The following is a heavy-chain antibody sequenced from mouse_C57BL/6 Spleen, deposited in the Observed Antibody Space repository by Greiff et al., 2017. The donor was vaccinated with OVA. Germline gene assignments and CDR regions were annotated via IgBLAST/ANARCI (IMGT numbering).Heavy chain of an antibody. D-gene: IGHD1-1*01. Sequence: QVQLQQPGAELVRPGSSVKLSCKASGYTFTSYWMDWVKQRPGQGLEWIGNIYPSDSETLYNQKFKDKATLTVDKSSSTAYMQLSSLTSEDSAVYYCARRMYGSSSFAYWGQGTLVTVSA. V-gene: IGHV1-61*01. J-gene: IGHJ3*01. CDR3: ARRMYGSSSFAY. CDR1: GYTFTSYW. CDR2: IYPSDSET.